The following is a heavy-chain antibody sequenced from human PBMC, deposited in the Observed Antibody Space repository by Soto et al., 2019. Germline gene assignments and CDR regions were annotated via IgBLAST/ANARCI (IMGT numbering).Heavy chain of an antibody. CDR3: VRQAGGASTPGDDY. CDR2: VNPDTSET. Sequence: QVQLVQSGAEVKKPGASVKVYCKASGYTFVAFDIAWVRHASGQGLEWVGWVNPDTSETAYKREFQGRLSMTRDTSINTVYMELISLTPDDTAMYFCVRQAGGASTPGDDYWGQGTLVTVSP. CDR1: GYTFVAFD. D-gene: IGHD2-15*01. J-gene: IGHJ4*02. V-gene: IGHV1-8*01.